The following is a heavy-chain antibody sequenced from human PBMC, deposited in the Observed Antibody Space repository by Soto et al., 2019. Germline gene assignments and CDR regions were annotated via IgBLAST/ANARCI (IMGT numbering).Heavy chain of an antibody. CDR1: GFTFSSFG. CDR2: LSPNGGST. D-gene: IGHD3-3*01. J-gene: IGHJ4*02. Sequence: GGSLRLSCAASGFTFSSFGMNWVRQAPGKGLEWVSSLSPNGGSTYYAESVKGRFTISRDNAKNTLFLQMDSLRAEDTAVYFCAKSKDSTIFGVVIYYFDTWGRG. V-gene: IGHV3-23*01. CDR3: AKSKDSTIFGVVIYYFDT.